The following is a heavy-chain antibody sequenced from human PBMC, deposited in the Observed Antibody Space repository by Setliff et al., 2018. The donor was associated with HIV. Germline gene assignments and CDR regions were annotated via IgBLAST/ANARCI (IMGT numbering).Heavy chain of an antibody. CDR1: GYTFTNNF. CDR3: AREDHVAPAGPKLANYFDF. D-gene: IGHD3-10*02. V-gene: IGHV1-46*01. Sequence: ASVKVSCKASGYTFTNNFIHWVRQAPGQGLEWMAAINPSDGVTDYSENFQGRVIVTSDTSTSTVSMDLISLTSEDTAVYYCAREDHVAPAGPKLANYFDFWGQGTLVTVSS. J-gene: IGHJ4*02. CDR2: INPSDGVT.